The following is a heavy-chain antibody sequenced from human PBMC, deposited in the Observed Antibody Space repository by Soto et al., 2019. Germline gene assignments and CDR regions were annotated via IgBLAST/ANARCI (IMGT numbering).Heavy chain of an antibody. CDR3: ARGGDPDY. Sequence: EVHLVASGGGLVQPGGSLRLSCVTSGFTFDYYWMHWVRQAPGEGLMWVSRLQTDGSHADYAASVKGRFTISRDNAKNTLYLQMNNLRVEDTAVYYCARGGDPDYWGQGTLVTVSS. J-gene: IGHJ4*02. CDR2: LQTDGSHA. V-gene: IGHV3-74*01. D-gene: IGHD2-21*02. CDR1: GFTFDYYW.